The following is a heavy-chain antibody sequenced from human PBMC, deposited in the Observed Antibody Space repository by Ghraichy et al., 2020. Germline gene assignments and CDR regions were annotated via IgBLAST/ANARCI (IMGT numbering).Heavy chain of an antibody. Sequence: GGSLRLSCAASGFTFSSYGMHWVRQAPGKGLEWVAFIRYDGSNKYYADSVKGRFTISRDNSKNTLYLQMNSLRAEDTAVYYCAKDGSLYCTNGVCYYYGMDVWGQGTTVTVSS. CDR3: AKDGSLYCTNGVCYYYGMDV. J-gene: IGHJ6*02. CDR1: GFTFSSYG. D-gene: IGHD2-8*01. CDR2: IRYDGSNK. V-gene: IGHV3-30*02.